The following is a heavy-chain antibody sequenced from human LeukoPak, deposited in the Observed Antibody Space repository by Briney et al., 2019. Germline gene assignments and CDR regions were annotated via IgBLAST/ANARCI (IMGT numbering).Heavy chain of an antibody. CDR3: ARTGYTPRHGMDV. Sequence: SETLSLTCAVYGESFSGHYWSWIRQPPGKGLEWIGEINQSGSANYKPSLKSRVTMSVDTSKNQFSLKLTSVTAADTAVYYCARTGYTPRHGMDVWGQGTTVTVSS. V-gene: IGHV4-34*01. CDR1: GESFSGHY. J-gene: IGHJ6*02. CDR2: INQSGSA. D-gene: IGHD3-9*01.